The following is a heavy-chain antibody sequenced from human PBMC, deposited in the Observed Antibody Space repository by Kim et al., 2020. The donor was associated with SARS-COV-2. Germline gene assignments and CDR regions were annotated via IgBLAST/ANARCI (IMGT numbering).Heavy chain of an antibody. CDR1: GGSISSSSYY. J-gene: IGHJ4*02. CDR3: ARRYSYGPILFDY. Sequence: SETLSLTCTVSGGSISSSSYYWGWIRQPPGKGLEWIGSIYYSGSTYYNPSLKSRVTISVDTSKNQFSLKLSSVTAADTAVYYCARRYSYGPILFDYWGQGTLVTVSS. CDR2: IYYSGST. D-gene: IGHD5-18*01. V-gene: IGHV4-39*01.